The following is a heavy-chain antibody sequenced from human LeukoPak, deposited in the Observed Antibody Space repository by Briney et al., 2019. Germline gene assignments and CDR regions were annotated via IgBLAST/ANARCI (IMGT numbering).Heavy chain of an antibody. Sequence: ASVKVSCKASGYTFIGYYIHWVRQAPGQGLEWMGWINPNSGGTNYAQKFQGRVTMTRDTSISTAYMELSRLGSDDTAMYYCARGPIASAGTVDYWGQGTLVTVSS. CDR2: INPNSGGT. V-gene: IGHV1-2*02. CDR1: GYTFIGYY. CDR3: ARGPIASAGTVDY. D-gene: IGHD6-13*01. J-gene: IGHJ4*02.